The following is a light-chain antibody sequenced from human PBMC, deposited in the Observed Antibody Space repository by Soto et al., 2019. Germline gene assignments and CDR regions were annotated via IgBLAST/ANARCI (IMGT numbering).Light chain of an antibody. CDR2: LGS. CDR3: MQALQTQSP. J-gene: IGKJ5*01. V-gene: IGKV2-28*01. CDR1: QSLLHSNGYNY. Sequence: DIVMTQSPLSLPVTPGEPASISCRSSQSLLHSNGYNYLDWYLQKPGQSPQLLISLGSNRASGVPDRLGGSGSGTDFTLKISRVEDEDVGVYYCMQALQTQSPFGQGRRLEIK.